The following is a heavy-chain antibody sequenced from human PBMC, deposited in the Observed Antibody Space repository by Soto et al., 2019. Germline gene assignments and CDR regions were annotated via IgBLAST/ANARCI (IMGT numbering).Heavy chain of an antibody. V-gene: IGHV3-23*01. D-gene: IGHD1-1*01. CDR3: ARRPDAFDI. J-gene: IGHJ3*02. Sequence: EVQLLESGGGVVQPGGSMRLSCAASGLTFSSHVMSWVRQAPGKGLEWVSDISGRGDSTYYADSVKGRFTISRDNTKNTLYLQMSSLRAEDTAVYYFARRPDAFDIWGQRTMVTVSS. CDR1: GLTFSSHV. CDR2: ISGRGDST.